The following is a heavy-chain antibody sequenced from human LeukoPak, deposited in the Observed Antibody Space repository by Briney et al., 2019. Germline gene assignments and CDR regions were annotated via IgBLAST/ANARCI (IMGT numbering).Heavy chain of an antibody. CDR3: AANVPKTYYYDSSGSKYYFDY. V-gene: IGHV1-46*01. J-gene: IGHJ4*02. D-gene: IGHD3-22*01. CDR1: GYTFTSYY. Sequence: GASVRVSCKASGYTFTSYYMHWVRQAPGQGLEWMGIINPSGGSTSYAQKFQGRVTMTRDMSTSTAYMELSSLRSEDTAVYYCAANVPKTYYYDSSGSKYYFDYWGQGTLVTVSS. CDR2: INPSGGST.